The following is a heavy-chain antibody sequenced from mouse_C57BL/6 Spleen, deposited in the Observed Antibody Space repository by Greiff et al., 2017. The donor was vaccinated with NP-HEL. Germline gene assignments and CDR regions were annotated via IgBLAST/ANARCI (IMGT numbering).Heavy chain of an antibody. D-gene: IGHD1-1*01. CDR2: IHPNSGST. Sequence: QVQLQQPGAELVKPGASVKLSCKASGYTFTSYWLHWVKQRPGQGLEWIGMIHPNSGSTNYNEKFKSKATLTVDKSSSTAYMQLSSLTSEDSAVYYCARGLPDYYGSSSIDYWGQGTTLTVSS. CDR3: ARGLPDYYGSSSIDY. V-gene: IGHV1-64*01. CDR1: GYTFTSYW. J-gene: IGHJ2*01.